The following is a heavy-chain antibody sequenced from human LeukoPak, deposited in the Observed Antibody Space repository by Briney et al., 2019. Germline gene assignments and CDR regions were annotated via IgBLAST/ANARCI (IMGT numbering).Heavy chain of an antibody. Sequence: GGSLRLSCAASGFTFSSYSMNWVRQAPGKGLEWVSYISSSSSTIYYADSVKGRFTISRDNAQYSLYLQMNSLRAEDTAVYYCARDRGYSNFDYWGQGTLLTVSS. CDR2: ISSSSSTI. V-gene: IGHV3-48*04. CDR1: GFTFSSYS. D-gene: IGHD4-11*01. J-gene: IGHJ4*02. CDR3: ARDRGYSNFDY.